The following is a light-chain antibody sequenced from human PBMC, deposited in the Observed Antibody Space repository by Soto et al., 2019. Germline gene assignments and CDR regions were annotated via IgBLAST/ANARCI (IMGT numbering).Light chain of an antibody. CDR3: CSYAGSSPSV. CDR2: EGS. Sequence: QSALTQPASVSGSPGQSITISCTGTSSDVGSYNLVSWYQQHPGKAPKLMIYEGSKRPSGVSNRFSGSKSGNMASLTISGLQAEDEADYYCCSYAGSSPSVFGTGTKVTVL. J-gene: IGLJ1*01. V-gene: IGLV2-23*01. CDR1: SSDVGSYNL.